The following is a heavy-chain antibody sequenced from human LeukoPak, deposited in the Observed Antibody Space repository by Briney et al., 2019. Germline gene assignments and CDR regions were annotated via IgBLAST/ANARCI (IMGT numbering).Heavy chain of an antibody. J-gene: IGHJ4*02. Sequence: SETLSLTCTVSGGSISSYYWSWIRQPAGKGLEWIGRIYTSGSTNYNPSLKSRVTISVDTSKNQFSLKLSSVTAADTAVYYCARDEAAAGTGGFDYWGQGTLVTVSS. D-gene: IGHD6-13*01. CDR2: IYTSGST. CDR3: ARDEAAAGTGGFDY. V-gene: IGHV4-4*07. CDR1: GGSISSYY.